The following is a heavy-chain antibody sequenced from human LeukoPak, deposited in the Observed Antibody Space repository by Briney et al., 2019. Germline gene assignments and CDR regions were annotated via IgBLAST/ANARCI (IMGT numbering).Heavy chain of an antibody. J-gene: IGHJ4*02. CDR2: INPNSGGT. D-gene: IGHD5-12*01. CDR1: GYTFTGYY. Sequence: ASVKVSCKASGYTFTGYYMHWVRQAPGQGLEWMGWINPNSGGTNYAQKFQGRVTMTRDTSISTAYMELSRLRSDGTAVYYCARAERRVYSGYDLGYWGQGTLVTVSS. CDR3: ARAERRVYSGYDLGY. V-gene: IGHV1-2*02.